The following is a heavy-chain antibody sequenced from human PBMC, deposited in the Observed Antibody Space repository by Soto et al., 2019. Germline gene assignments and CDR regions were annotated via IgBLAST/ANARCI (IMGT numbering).Heavy chain of an antibody. CDR1: GFSFNNAL. Sequence: EVQLVESGGGLVKPGGSLRLSCTASGFSFNNALMNWVRQAPGKGLEWVGRIKSKTEGGTTDYGAPVKGRFTISRDESKNALNLQMNSLKTEDPAVYYCGTEPYYSDDYNMGVWGQGTTVTVSS. CDR2: IKSKTEGGTT. V-gene: IGHV3-15*07. J-gene: IGHJ6*02. CDR3: GTEPYYSDDYNMGV.